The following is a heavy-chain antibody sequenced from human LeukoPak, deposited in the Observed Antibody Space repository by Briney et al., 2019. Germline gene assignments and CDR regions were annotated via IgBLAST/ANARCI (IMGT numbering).Heavy chain of an antibody. D-gene: IGHD1-26*01. V-gene: IGHV3-74*01. CDR2: INSDGSNT. CDR1: GLTFSSSW. CDR3: ARDREQSLDY. J-gene: IGHJ4*02. Sequence: GGSLRLSCAASGLTFSSSWMYWVRQAPGKGLVWVSDINSDGSNTRYADSVRGRFTISRDNAKEMVHLQMNSLRAEDTAVYYCARDREQSLDYWGQGTLVTVSS.